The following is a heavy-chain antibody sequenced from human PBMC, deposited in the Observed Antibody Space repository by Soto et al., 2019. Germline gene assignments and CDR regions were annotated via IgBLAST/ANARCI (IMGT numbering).Heavy chain of an antibody. CDR1: GYIFTNYW. CDR2: IYPDDSDT. D-gene: IGHD3-10*01. V-gene: IGHV5-51*01. J-gene: IGHJ4*02. Sequence: GESLKISCKTSGYIFTNYWIGWVRQMPGKGLEWMGIIYPDDSDTKYSPSFQGQVTFSADKSINTAYLQWSSLKASDTALYYCAVGGGRGISGSYDYWGQGTQVTVSS. CDR3: AVGGGRGISGSYDY.